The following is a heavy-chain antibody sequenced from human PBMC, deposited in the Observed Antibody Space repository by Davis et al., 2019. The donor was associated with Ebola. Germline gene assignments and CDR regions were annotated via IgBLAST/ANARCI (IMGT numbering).Heavy chain of an antibody. J-gene: IGHJ4*02. V-gene: IGHV1-18*01. CDR3: ARGGCSGGSCYSADY. Sequence: AASVKVSCKASGYTFTSYGISWVRQAPGQGLEWMGWISAYNGNTNYAQKLQGRVTMTTDTSTSTAYMELRSRRSDDTAVYYCARGGCSGGSCYSADYWGQGTLVTVSS. CDR2: ISAYNGNT. D-gene: IGHD2-15*01. CDR1: GYTFTSYG.